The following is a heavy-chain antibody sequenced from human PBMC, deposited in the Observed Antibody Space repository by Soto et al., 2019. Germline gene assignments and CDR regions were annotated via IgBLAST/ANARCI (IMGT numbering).Heavy chain of an antibody. V-gene: IGHV1-18*01. CDR1: GYTFTSYG. CDR2: ISAYNGNT. J-gene: IGHJ4*02. CDR3: ARDLHSSGYYSPYYY. Sequence: ASVKVSCKASGYTFTSYGISWVRQAPGQGLEWMGWISAYNGNTNYAQKLQGRVTMTTDTSTSTAYMELRSLRSDDTAVYYCARDLHSSGYYSPYYYWGQGTLVTVSS. D-gene: IGHD3-22*01.